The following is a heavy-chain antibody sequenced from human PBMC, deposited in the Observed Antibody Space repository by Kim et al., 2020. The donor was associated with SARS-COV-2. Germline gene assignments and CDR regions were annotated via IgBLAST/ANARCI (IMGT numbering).Heavy chain of an antibody. J-gene: IGHJ6*02. CDR2: INHSGST. D-gene: IGHD3-10*01. CDR1: GGSFKFNY. Sequence: SETLSLTCAVYGGSFKFNYWSCTRQPPGNWLECIGEINHSGSTNYNPSLKSRVTLSVDTSKNQFSLKLSSVTAADTAVYYCAREVPDYGMDVWGQGTTVTVSS. CDR3: AREVPDYGMDV. V-gene: IGHV4-34*01.